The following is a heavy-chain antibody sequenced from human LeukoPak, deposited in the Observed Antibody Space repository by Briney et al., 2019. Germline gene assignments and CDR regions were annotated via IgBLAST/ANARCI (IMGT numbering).Heavy chain of an antibody. CDR2: ISGSGGST. Sequence: GGSLRLSCAASRFTFNNYAMTWVRQAPGKGLEWVSAISGSGGSTYYADSVKGRFTISRDNSKNTLYLQMNSLRAEDTAVYYCAKAANYYCYYMDVWGKGTTVTVSS. CDR3: AKAANYYCYYMDV. CDR1: RFTFNNYA. V-gene: IGHV3-23*01. J-gene: IGHJ6*03.